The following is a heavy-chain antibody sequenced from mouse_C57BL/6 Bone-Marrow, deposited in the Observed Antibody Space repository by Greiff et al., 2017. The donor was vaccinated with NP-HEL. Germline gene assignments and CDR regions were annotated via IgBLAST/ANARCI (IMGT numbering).Heavy chain of an antibody. CDR2: ISSGSSTI. Sequence: EVQLVESGGGLVKPGGSLKLSCAASGFTFSDYGMHWVRQAPEKGLEWVAYISSGSSTIYYADTVKGRFTISRDNAKNTLFLQMTSLRSEDTAMYYCAVAPYYYAMDYWGQGTLVTVSS. CDR3: AVAPYYYAMDY. D-gene: IGHD1-1*01. J-gene: IGHJ4*01. CDR1: GFTFSDYG. V-gene: IGHV5-17*01.